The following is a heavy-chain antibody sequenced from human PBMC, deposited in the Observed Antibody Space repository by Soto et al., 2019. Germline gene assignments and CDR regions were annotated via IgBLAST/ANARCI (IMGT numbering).Heavy chain of an antibody. J-gene: IGHJ6*02. D-gene: IGHD6-19*01. CDR1: GGSVSSGRYY. V-gene: IGHV4-61*01. CDR2: IYYSVST. CDR3: ARGIEGWYQGRYYYGMDV. Sequence: QVQLQESGPGLVKPSETLSLTCTVSGGSVSSGRYYCSWIRHPPGKGLEWIGYIYYSVSTNYNPSLKSRVTRLVDTSKNQFSLKLSSVTAADTAVYYWARGIEGWYQGRYYYGMDVWGQGTTVTVSS.